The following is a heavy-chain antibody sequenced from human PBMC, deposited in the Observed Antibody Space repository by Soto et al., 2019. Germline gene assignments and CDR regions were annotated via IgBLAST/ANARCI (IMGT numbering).Heavy chain of an antibody. CDR1: GDSVTSHY. CDR3: ARLEGLATISYYFDF. CDR2: MHYTGFS. V-gene: IGHV4-59*08. J-gene: IGHJ4*02. D-gene: IGHD3-9*01. Sequence: SETLSLTCSFSGDSVTSHYLTWIRQSPEKGLEWIGYMHYTGFSYYNPSLQTRVTISLDKSRSQFSLKLNSVTAADSAVYFCARLEGLATISYYFDFWGPGALVTVSS.